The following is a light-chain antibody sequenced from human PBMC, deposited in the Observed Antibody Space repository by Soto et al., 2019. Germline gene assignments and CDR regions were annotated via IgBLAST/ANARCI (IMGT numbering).Light chain of an antibody. J-gene: IGKJ4*01. CDR2: WAS. Sequence: DIVMTQSPDSLAVSLGERATINCKSSQSVVFSSNNENYLAWYQQKPGQPPKLLIYWASTRESGVPDRFSGSGSGTDFTLTISSLQAEDVAVYYCQQYYSTPLTFGGGTKVDIK. CDR1: QSVVFSSNNENY. V-gene: IGKV4-1*01. CDR3: QQYYSTPLT.